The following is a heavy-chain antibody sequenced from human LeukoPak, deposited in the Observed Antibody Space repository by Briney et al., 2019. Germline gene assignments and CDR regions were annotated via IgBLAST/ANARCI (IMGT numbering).Heavy chain of an antibody. V-gene: IGHV3-30-3*01. J-gene: IGHJ4*02. D-gene: IGHD3-10*01. CDR3: ARDADGVVDY. CDR1: GFTFINYP. Sequence: PGGSLRLSCAASGFTFINYPMHWVRQAPGKGLEWVALTSYDGSNKYYADSVKGRFTISRDNSKNTLYLQMNSLRPEDTAVYYCARDADGVVDYWGQGTLVTVSS. CDR2: TSYDGSNK.